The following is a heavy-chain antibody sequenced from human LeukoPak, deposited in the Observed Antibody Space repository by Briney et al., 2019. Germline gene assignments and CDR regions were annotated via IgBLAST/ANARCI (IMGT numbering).Heavy chain of an antibody. CDR1: GYSFTSYW. J-gene: IGHJ3*02. Sequence: GESLKISCKGSGYSFTSYWIGWVRQMPGEGLEWMGIIYPGDSDTRYSPSFQGQVTISADKSISTAYLQWSSLKASDTAMYYCARIRITMIVVVNHGAFDIWGQGTMVTVSS. CDR3: ARIRITMIVVVNHGAFDI. D-gene: IGHD3-22*01. CDR2: IYPGDSDT. V-gene: IGHV5-51*01.